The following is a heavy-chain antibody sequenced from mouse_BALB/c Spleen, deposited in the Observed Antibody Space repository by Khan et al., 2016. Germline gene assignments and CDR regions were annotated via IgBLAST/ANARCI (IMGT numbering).Heavy chain of an antibody. CDR3: SRGKYDGVAY. V-gene: IGHV9-1*02. CDR2: INTYTGEP. D-gene: IGHD2-14*01. Sequence: QIQLVQSGPELKKPGETVKISCKASGYTFTNYGMNWVKQAPGKGLKWMGWINTYTGEPTYADDFKGRFAFSLETSASTAYLQINNLKNEDMATXFCSRGKYDGVAYWGQGTLVTVSA. J-gene: IGHJ3*01. CDR1: GYTFTNYG.